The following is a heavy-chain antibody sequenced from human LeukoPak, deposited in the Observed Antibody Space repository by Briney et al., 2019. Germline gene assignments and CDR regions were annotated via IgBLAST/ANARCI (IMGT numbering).Heavy chain of an antibody. Sequence: GGSLRLSFAAPGFTFSSYAMTWVRQAPGKGLEWVSAISGSGGSTYYADSVKGRFTISRDNSKNTLYLQMNILRAEDTAVYYCAKVTRTTPNPKKWFDPWGQGKLVTVSS. J-gene: IGHJ5*02. V-gene: IGHV3-23*01. CDR1: GFTFSSYA. D-gene: IGHD1-7*01. CDR3: AKVTRTTPNPKKWFDP. CDR2: ISGSGGST.